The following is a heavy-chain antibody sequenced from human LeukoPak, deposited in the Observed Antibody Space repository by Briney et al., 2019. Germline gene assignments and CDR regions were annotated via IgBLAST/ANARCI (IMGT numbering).Heavy chain of an antibody. V-gene: IGHV1-69*13. D-gene: IGHD1-26*01. J-gene: IGHJ4*02. CDR2: IIPIFGTA. CDR1: GYTFSSYA. Sequence: SVKVSCKASGYTFSSYAISWVRQAPGQGLEWMGGIIPIFGTANYAQKFQGRVTITADESTSTAYMELSSLRSEDTAVYYCARSALGATIQDLFDYWGQGTLVTVSS. CDR3: ARSALGATIQDLFDY.